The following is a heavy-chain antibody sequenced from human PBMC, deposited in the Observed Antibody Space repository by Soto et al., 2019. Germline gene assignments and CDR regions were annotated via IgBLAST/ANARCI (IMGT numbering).Heavy chain of an antibody. V-gene: IGHV3-48*03. J-gene: IGHJ4*02. CDR2: ISSSGSTI. CDR1: GFTFSSYE. Sequence: XGSLRLSGAASGFTFSSYEMNWVRQAPGKGLEWVSYISSSGSTIYYADSVKGRFTISRDNAKNSLYLQMNSLRAEDTAVYYCARPSPAYCGGDCYSYYFDYWGQGTLVTVSS. D-gene: IGHD2-21*02. CDR3: ARPSPAYCGGDCYSYYFDY.